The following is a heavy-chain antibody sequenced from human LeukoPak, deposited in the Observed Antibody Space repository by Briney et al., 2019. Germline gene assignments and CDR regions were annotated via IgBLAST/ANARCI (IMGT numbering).Heavy chain of an antibody. J-gene: IGHJ4*02. Sequence: GASVTVSFKASGYTFTIYDINWVRQASGQGGEWMGWMNPDNGNTGSAQKFQGRVTMTSNNSISTFYMELSSLTNEDTAVYYCARGEYMYGHDIDYWGQGTLVTVSS. CDR3: ARGEYMYGHDIDY. V-gene: IGHV1-8*01. CDR1: GYTFTIYD. D-gene: IGHD2/OR15-2a*01. CDR2: MNPDNGNT.